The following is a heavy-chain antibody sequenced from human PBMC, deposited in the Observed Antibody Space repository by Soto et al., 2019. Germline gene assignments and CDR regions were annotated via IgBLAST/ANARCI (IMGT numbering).Heavy chain of an antibody. Sequence: PGESLKISCKGSGYSFTSYWIGWVRQMPGKGLEWMGIIYPGDSDTRYSPPFQGQVTISADKSISTAYLQWSSLKASDTAMYYCARGGNYYDSSGYYYFDYWGQGTLVTVSS. CDR2: IYPGDSDT. CDR3: ARGGNYYDSSGYYYFDY. D-gene: IGHD3-22*01. J-gene: IGHJ4*02. CDR1: GYSFTSYW. V-gene: IGHV5-51*01.